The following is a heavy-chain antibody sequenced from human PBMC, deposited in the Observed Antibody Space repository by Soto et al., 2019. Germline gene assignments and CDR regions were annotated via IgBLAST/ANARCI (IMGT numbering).Heavy chain of an antibody. CDR3: ARDESLSGYSSRWYGY. D-gene: IGHD6-13*01. Sequence: ASVKVSCKASGYTFTSYYMHWVRQAPGQGLEWMGIINPSGGSASYAQKFQGRVTMTRDTSTSTVYMELSSLRSEDTAVYYCARDESLSGYSSRWYGYWGQGTLVTVSS. V-gene: IGHV1-46*01. CDR2: INPSGGSA. CDR1: GYTFTSYY. J-gene: IGHJ4*02.